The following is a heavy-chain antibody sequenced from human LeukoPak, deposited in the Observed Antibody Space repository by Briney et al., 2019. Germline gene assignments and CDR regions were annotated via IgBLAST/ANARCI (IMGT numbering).Heavy chain of an antibody. CDR1: GFTFSACG. CDR2: IWYDGSNK. CDR3: AREGWYGFDY. J-gene: IGHJ4*02. D-gene: IGHD6-19*01. V-gene: IGHV3-33*08. Sequence: GGSLRLSCAASGFTFSACGMHWVRQAPGQGLEWVAVIWYDGSNKYYADSVKGRFTISRDNSKNTLYLQMNSLRAEDTAVYYCAREGWYGFDYWGQGTLVTVSS.